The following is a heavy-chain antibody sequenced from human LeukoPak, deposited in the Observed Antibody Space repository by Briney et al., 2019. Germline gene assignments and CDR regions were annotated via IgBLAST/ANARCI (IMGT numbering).Heavy chain of an antibody. CDR3: ARILTGAFDI. D-gene: IGHD1-14*01. V-gene: IGHV1-69*04. Sequence: SVKVSCKASGGTFSSYAIIWVRQTPGQGLEWMGRIIPILGIANYAQKFQGRVTITADKSTSTAYMELSSLRSEDTAVYYCARILTGAFDIWGQGTMVTVSS. CDR2: IIPILGIA. J-gene: IGHJ3*02. CDR1: GGTFSSYA.